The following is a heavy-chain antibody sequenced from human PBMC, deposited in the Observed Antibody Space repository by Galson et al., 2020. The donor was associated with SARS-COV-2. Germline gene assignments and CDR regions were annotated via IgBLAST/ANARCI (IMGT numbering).Heavy chain of an antibody. CDR3: VTTVTTWHGFDI. CDR2: IRYNGNKK. V-gene: IGHV3-30*02. J-gene: IGHJ3*02. Sequence: GGSLRLSCAASGFTFGDYGMHCVRQAPGKGLIWLASIRYNGNKKHYADSVKGRFTISRDNSKNILYLQMNSLRVDDTAVYYCVTTVTTWHGFDIWGQGTMVTVSS. D-gene: IGHD4-17*01. CDR1: GFTFGDYG.